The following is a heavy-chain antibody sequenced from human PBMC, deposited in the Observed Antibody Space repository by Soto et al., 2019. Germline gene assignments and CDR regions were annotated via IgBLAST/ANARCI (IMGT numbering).Heavy chain of an antibody. CDR2: IKTNSDGGTV. D-gene: IGHD2-2*01. J-gene: IGHJ4*02. V-gene: IGHV3-15*01. CDR1: GFTFSNAW. CDR3: ATVYCATTSCYAPFDY. Sequence: EVHLVESGGGLVKAGGSLRLSCAASGFTFSNAWMSWVRQAPGNGLEWIGRIKTNSDGGTVDYASPVKGRFTISRDDSKSMLYLDLNSLKTEDTGVYFCATVYCATTSCYAPFDYWGKGTLVTVSS.